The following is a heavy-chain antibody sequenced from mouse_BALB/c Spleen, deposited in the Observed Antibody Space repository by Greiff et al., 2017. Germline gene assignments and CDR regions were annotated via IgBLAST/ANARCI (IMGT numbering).Heavy chain of an antibody. V-gene: IGHV1-5*01. CDR2: IYPGNSDT. J-gene: IGHJ4*01. CDR3: TRGGRLRRGAAMDY. Sequence: VQLQQSGTVLARPGASVKMSCKASGYSFTSYWMHWVKQRPGQGLEWIGAIYPGNSDTSYNQKFKGKAKLTAVTSASTAYMELSSLTNEDSAVYYCTRGGRLRRGAAMDYWGQGTSVTVSS. CDR1: GYSFTSYW. D-gene: IGHD2-4*01.